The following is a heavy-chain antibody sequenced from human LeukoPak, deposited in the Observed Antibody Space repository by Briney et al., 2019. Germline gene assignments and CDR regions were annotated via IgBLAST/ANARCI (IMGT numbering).Heavy chain of an antibody. CDR1: GGSFSGYY. D-gene: IGHD2-21*02. CDR3: ARPNVVVTAIPAFDT. V-gene: IGHV4-34*01. J-gene: IGHJ3*02. CDR2: INHSGST. Sequence: PSDTLSLTCAVYGGSFSGYYWSWLRQPPGKGLEWIGEINHSGSTNYNPSLKSRVTISVDTSKNQSSLKLSSVTAADTAVYYCARPNVVVTAIPAFDTWGQGTMVTVSS.